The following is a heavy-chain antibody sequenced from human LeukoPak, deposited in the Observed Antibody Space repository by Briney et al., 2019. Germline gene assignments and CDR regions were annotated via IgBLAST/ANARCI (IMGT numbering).Heavy chain of an antibody. CDR1: GFTFSGYW. Sequence: GGSLRLSCAASGFTFSGYWMTWVRQAPGRGLEWVASIKQDESEKYYVDSVKGRFTISRDNAKNSLYLQMNSLRDEDTAVYYCARVGSLWAHYYYYYGMDVWGQGTTVTVSS. CDR2: IKQDESEK. CDR3: ARVGSLWAHYYYYYGMDV. J-gene: IGHJ6*02. D-gene: IGHD3-10*01. V-gene: IGHV3-7*02.